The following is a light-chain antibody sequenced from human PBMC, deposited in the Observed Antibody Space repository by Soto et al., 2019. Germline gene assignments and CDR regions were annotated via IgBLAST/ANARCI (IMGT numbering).Light chain of an antibody. CDR1: SSDVGGYDY. CDR3: SSYTGSSTFV. Sequence: QSALTQPASVSGSPGQSIPISCTGTSSDVGGYDYVSWYQQLPGKAPKLLIYDVNNRPSGVSHRFSGSQSGNTASLTISGLQAEDEADYYCSSYTGSSTFVFGTGTKLTVL. V-gene: IGLV2-14*01. CDR2: DVN. J-gene: IGLJ1*01.